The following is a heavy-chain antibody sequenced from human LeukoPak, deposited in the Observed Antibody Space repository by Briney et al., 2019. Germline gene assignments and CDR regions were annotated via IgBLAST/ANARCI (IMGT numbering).Heavy chain of an antibody. J-gene: IGHJ6*03. V-gene: IGHV3-30*02. CDR1: GFTFSSYG. Sequence: GGSLRLSCAASGFTFSSYGIHWVRQAPGKGLEWVAFIRYDGSNKYHADSVKGRFTISRDNSKNTLYLQMNSLRAEDTAVYYCAKVFDYYYYYMDVWGKGTTVTISS. CDR3: AKVFDYYYYYMDV. CDR2: IRYDGSNK.